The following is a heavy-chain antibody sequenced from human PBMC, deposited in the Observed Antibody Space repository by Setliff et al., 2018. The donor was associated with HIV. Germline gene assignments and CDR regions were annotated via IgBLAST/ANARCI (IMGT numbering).Heavy chain of an antibody. CDR3: AREVGHRSGYYRGSFDY. V-gene: IGHV4-39*07. J-gene: IGHJ4*02. Sequence: SETLSLTCIVSGGSISSGTYYWGWIRQPPGKGLEYIGSAFYSDNTYYKPSLKNRVTISVDTSKNQFSLKLTSVTAADTAVYYCAREVGHRSGYYRGSFDYWGQGTLVTVPQ. D-gene: IGHD6-19*01. CDR2: AFYSDNT. CDR1: GGSISSGTYY.